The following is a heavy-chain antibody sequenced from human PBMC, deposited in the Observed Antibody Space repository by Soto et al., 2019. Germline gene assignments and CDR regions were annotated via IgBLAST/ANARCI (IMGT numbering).Heavy chain of an antibody. D-gene: IGHD6-13*01. Sequence: GGSLRLSCAASGFTFKLYTIHWVRQAPGKGLEWVSFCTPSSSSISYADSVEGRFTISRDNARNSLYLQIHNLRAEDTAVYYCARDAASSLDHWGQGTLVTVSS. CDR2: CTPSSSSI. V-gene: IGHV3-21*01. CDR1: GFTFKLYT. J-gene: IGHJ4*02. CDR3: ARDAASSLDH.